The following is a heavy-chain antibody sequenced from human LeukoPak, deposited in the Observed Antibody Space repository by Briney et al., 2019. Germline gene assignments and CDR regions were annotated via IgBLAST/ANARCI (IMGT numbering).Heavy chain of an antibody. CDR2: ISSSSSYI. V-gene: IGHV3-21*01. CDR1: GFTFSSYS. J-gene: IGHJ4*02. CDR3: ARVRANHNDY. Sequence: GGSLRLSCAASGFTFSSYSMNWVRQAPGKGLEWVSSISSSSSYIYYADSVKGRLTISRDNAKNSLYLQMNSLRAEDTAVYYCARVRANHNDYWGQGTLVTVSS. D-gene: IGHD1-14*01.